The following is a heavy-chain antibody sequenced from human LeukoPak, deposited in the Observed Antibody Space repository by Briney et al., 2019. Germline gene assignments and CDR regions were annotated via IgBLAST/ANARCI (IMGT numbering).Heavy chain of an antibody. CDR3: ASSGLMRESFDY. CDR2: IYTSGST. Sequence: SETLSLTCTGSGGSISSYYWSWIRQPAGKGREGIGRIYTSGSTNYNPSLESRLTISVDKSKTQFSLKLSSVTAADTAVYYCASSGLMRESFDYWGQGTLVTVSS. V-gene: IGHV4-4*07. D-gene: IGHD3-10*01. J-gene: IGHJ4*02. CDR1: GGSISSYY.